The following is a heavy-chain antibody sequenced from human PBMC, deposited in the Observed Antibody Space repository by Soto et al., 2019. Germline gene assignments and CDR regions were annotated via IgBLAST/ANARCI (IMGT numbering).Heavy chain of an antibody. Sequence: GGSLRLSCAASGFTFSSYGMHWVRQAPGKGLEWVAVISYDGSNKYYADSVKGRFTISRDNSKNTLYLQMNSLRAEDTAVYYCAKEGSDILTGYDYWGQGTLVTVSS. D-gene: IGHD3-9*01. CDR3: AKEGSDILTGYDY. CDR2: ISYDGSNK. J-gene: IGHJ4*02. CDR1: GFTFSSYG. V-gene: IGHV3-30*18.